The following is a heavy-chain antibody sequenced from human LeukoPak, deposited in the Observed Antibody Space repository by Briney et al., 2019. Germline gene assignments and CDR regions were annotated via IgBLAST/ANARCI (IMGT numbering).Heavy chain of an antibody. Sequence: PGGSLRLSCAASGFTFSSYAMSWVRQAPGKGLEWVSAISGSGGSTYYADSVKGRFTISRDNAKNSLYLQMNSLRAEDTAVYYCARSMNMIVVVSGYWGQGTLVTVSS. V-gene: IGHV3-23*01. J-gene: IGHJ4*02. CDR3: ARSMNMIVVVSGY. D-gene: IGHD3-22*01. CDR1: GFTFSSYA. CDR2: ISGSGGST.